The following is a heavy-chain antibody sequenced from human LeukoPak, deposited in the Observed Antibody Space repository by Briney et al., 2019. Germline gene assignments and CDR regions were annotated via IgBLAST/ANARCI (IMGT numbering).Heavy chain of an antibody. J-gene: IGHJ6*02. CDR1: GFSFSAYW. CDR3: AKDTVLEFQGLSNGLDV. D-gene: IGHD4-17*01. Sequence: PGGSLRLSCAASGFSFSAYWMTWVRQAPGTGLEWVANINPAGSETYYVDPVKGRFSISRDNAKNLVYPQMNSLRAEDTALYYCAKDTVLEFQGLSNGLDVWGQGTTVIVSS. V-gene: IGHV3-7*03. CDR2: INPAGSET.